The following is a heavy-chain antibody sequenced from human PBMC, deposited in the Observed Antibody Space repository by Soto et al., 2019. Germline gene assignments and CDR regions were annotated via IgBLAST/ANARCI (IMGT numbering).Heavy chain of an antibody. CDR2: INHSGST. CDR1: GESFSGYY. D-gene: IGHD5-12*01. J-gene: IGHJ4*02. CDR3: AGNIVATISSFDY. Sequence: QVQLQQWGAGLLKPSETLSLTCAVYGESFSGYYWSWIRQPPGKGLEWIGEINHSGSTNYNPSLKSRVTMSVDPSKHQFSLKLTSVTAAATAMYYCAGNIVATISSFDYWGQGTLVTVSS. V-gene: IGHV4-34*02.